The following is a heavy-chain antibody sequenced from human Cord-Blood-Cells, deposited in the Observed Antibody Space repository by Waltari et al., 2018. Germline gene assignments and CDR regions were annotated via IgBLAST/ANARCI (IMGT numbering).Heavy chain of an antibody. CDR2: ISSSSSSYI. V-gene: IGHV3-21*01. J-gene: IGHJ4*02. CDR3: ARGRWFGELAH. D-gene: IGHD3-10*01. Sequence: EVQLVESGGGLVTPGGSLRLSGAASGFTFGSSSMNWVRQAPGKGLEWVSSISSSSSSYIYYADSVKGRFTISRDNAKNSLYLQMNSLRAEDTAVYYCARGRWFGELAHWGQGTLVTVSS. CDR1: GFTFGSSS.